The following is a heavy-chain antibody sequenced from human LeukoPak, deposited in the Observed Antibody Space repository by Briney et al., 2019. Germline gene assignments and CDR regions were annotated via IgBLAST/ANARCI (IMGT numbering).Heavy chain of an antibody. CDR3: ARDDSSWARPPYYYYYYGMDV. D-gene: IGHD6-13*01. CDR1: GFTFSDYY. V-gene: IGHV3-11*01. CDR2: ISNSGSTI. Sequence: GGSLRLSCAASGFTFSDYYMSWIRQAPGKGLEWVSYISNSGSTIYYADSVEGRFTISRDNAKNSLYLQMNSLRAEDTAVYYCARDDSSWARPPYYYYYYGMDVWGQGTTVTVSS. J-gene: IGHJ6*02.